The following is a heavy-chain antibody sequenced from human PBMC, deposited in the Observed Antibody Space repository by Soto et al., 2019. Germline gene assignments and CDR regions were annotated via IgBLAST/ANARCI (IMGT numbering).Heavy chain of an antibody. CDR1: GFTFTRYS. J-gene: IGHJ4*02. V-gene: IGHV3-21*06. CDR3: ARESEDLTSNFDY. CDR2: ISSTTNYI. Sequence: GGSLRLSCAASGFTFTRYSMNWVRQAPGKGLECVSSISSTTNYIYYGDSMKGRFTISRDNAKNSLYLEMNSLRAGDTAVYYCARESEDLTSNFDYWGQGTLVTVSS.